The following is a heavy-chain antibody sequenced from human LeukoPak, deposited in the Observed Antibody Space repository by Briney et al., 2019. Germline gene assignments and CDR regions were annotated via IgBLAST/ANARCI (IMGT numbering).Heavy chain of an antibody. V-gene: IGHV3-30*18. CDR1: GFTFSSYG. Sequence: PGGSLRLSCAASGFTFSSYGMHWVSQAPGKGLGWVAVISYDGSNKYYADSVKGRFTISRDNSKNTLYLQMNSLRAEDTAVYYCAKDQVRLGELSFDYWGQGTLVTVSS. CDR2: ISYDGSNK. D-gene: IGHD3-16*02. J-gene: IGHJ4*02. CDR3: AKDQVRLGELSFDY.